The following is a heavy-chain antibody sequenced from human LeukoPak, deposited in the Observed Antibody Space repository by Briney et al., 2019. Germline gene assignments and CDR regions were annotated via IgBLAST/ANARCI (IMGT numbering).Heavy chain of an antibody. CDR1: GFSFNSHA. CDR2: IDASGVNT. V-gene: IGHV3-23*01. Sequence: GGSLRLSCAASGFSFNSHAMNWVRQVPGKGLQWVSTIDASGVNTYYGNSVEGRFTISRDNSKNTLYLQMNSLRAEDTALYYCAKDQGGYTYGSFDYWGQGTLVTVSS. J-gene: IGHJ4*02. D-gene: IGHD5-18*01. CDR3: AKDQGGYTYGSFDY.